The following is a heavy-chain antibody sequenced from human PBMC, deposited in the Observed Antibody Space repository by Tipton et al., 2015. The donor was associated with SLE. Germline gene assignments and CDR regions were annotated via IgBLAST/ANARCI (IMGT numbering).Heavy chain of an antibody. Sequence: LSLTCTVSGGSISNYYWSWIRQPPGKGLYWIGYIYYSGSTNYNPSLKSRVTISVDTSKNQFSLKLSSVTAADTALYYCARTATSCAVGWCFDLLGRGTLVTVSS. J-gene: IGHJ2*01. D-gene: IGHD1-1*01. CDR1: GGSISNYY. CDR2: IYYSGST. V-gene: IGHV4-59*01. CDR3: ARTATSCAVGWCFDL.